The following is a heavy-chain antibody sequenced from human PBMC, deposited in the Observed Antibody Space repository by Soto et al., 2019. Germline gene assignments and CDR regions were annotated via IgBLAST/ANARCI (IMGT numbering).Heavy chain of an antibody. CDR3: ARVRYVGNRGAFDI. V-gene: IGHV3-30-3*01. CDR1: GFTFSSYA. CDR2: ISYDGSNK. J-gene: IGHJ3*02. D-gene: IGHD3-9*01. Sequence: QVQLVESGGGVVQPGRSLRLSCAASGFTFSSYAMHWVRQAPGKGLEWVAVISYDGSNKYYADSVKGRFTISRDNSKNTLYLQMNSLRAEDTAVYYCARVRYVGNRGAFDIWGQGTMVTVSS.